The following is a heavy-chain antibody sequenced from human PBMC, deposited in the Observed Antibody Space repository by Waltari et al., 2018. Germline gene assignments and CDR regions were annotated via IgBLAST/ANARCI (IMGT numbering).Heavy chain of an antibody. Sequence: QVQLQQWGAGLLKPSETLSLTCAVYGGSFSGYYWSWIRQPPGKGLEWIGEINHSASTNNNPSLKSRVTISVDTSKNQFSLKLSSVTAADTAVYYCARSSGGSWSYFDYWGQGTLVTVSS. V-gene: IGHV4-34*01. J-gene: IGHJ4*02. CDR2: INHSAST. D-gene: IGHD2-15*01. CDR1: GGSFSGYY. CDR3: ARSSGGSWSYFDY.